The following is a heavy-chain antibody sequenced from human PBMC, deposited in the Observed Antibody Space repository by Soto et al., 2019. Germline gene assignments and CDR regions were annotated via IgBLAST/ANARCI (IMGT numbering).Heavy chain of an antibody. J-gene: IGHJ4*02. Sequence: SVKVSCKASGGTFGSYAISWVRQAPGQGLGWMGGIIPIFGTANYAQKFQGRVTITADESTSTAYMELSSLRSEDTAVYYCARPGLDRIFGVLPFGMGGWGQATLVTVFS. CDR1: GGTFGSYA. CDR3: ARPGLDRIFGVLPFGMGG. V-gene: IGHV1-69*13. CDR2: IIPIFGTA. D-gene: IGHD3-3*02.